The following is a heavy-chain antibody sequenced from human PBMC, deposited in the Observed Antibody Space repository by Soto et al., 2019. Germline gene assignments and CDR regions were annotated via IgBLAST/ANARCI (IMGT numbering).Heavy chain of an antibody. J-gene: IGHJ4*02. D-gene: IGHD6-13*01. Sequence: QLQLQESGSGLVKPSQTLSLTCAVSGGSISSSGYSWSWIRQPPGKGLEWVGYVYHSGSTYYNPSLKSRATISVDRSKNQFSLKLSSVTAADTAVYYCASSHAGAHITAAVHWGQGTLVTVSS. CDR1: GGSISSSGYS. V-gene: IGHV4-30-2*01. CDR3: ASSHAGAHITAAVH. CDR2: VYHSGST.